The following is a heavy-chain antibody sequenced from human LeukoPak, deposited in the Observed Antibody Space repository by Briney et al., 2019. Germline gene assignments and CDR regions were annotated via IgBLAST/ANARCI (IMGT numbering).Heavy chain of an antibody. Sequence: ASETLSLTCTVSGGSISSYYWGWIRQPPGKGLEWIGYIYYSGSTNYKSSLKSRVTISVDTSKNQFSLKLSSVTAADTAVYYCARLTGYSSESWFDPWGQGTLVTVSS. V-gene: IGHV4-59*01. D-gene: IGHD3-9*01. J-gene: IGHJ5*02. CDR3: ARLTGYSSESWFDP. CDR2: IYYSGST. CDR1: GGSISSYY.